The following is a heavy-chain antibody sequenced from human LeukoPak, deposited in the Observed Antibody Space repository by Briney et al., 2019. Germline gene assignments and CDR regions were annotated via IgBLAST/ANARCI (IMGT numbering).Heavy chain of an antibody. V-gene: IGHV1-2*02. D-gene: IGHD3-3*01. J-gene: IGHJ3*02. CDR1: GYTFTGYY. Sequence: GASVKVSCKASGYTFTGYYMHWVRQAPGQGLEWMGWINPNSGGTNYAQKLQGRVTMTRDTSISTAYMELSRLRSDDTAVYYCARERSPMDFWSGVDAFDIWGQGTMVTVSS. CDR2: INPNSGGT. CDR3: ARERSPMDFWSGVDAFDI.